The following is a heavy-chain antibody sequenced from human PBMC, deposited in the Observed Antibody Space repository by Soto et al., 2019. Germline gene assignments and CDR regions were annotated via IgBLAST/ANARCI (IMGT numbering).Heavy chain of an antibody. Sequence: GGSLRLSCAASGFTFSSYWMHWVRQAPGKGLVWVSRINSDGSSTSYADSVKGRFTISRDNAKNTLYLQMNSLRAEDTAVYYCARDRSSSWYGRGYHYYGMDVWGQGTTVTVSS. J-gene: IGHJ6*02. CDR2: INSDGSST. V-gene: IGHV3-74*01. D-gene: IGHD6-13*01. CDR3: ARDRSSSWYGRGYHYYGMDV. CDR1: GFTFSSYW.